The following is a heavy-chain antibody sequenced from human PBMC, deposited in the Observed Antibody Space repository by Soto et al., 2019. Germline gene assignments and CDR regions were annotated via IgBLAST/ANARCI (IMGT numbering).Heavy chain of an antibody. CDR1: GVTCIYYY. CDR3: ARGTYYDSSGLPNDY. V-gene: IGHV4-34*01. J-gene: IGHJ4*02. CDR2: INHSGST. D-gene: IGHD3-22*01. Sequence: SVLLPRTCAVYGVTCIYYYLRLIRQPPGKGLEWIGEINHSGSTNYNPSLKSRVTISVDTSKKQFSLKLNSVTAADTAVYYCARGTYYDSSGLPNDYWGQGILVTVSS.